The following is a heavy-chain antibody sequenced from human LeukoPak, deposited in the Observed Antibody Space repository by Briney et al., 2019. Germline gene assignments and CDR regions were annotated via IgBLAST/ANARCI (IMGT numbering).Heavy chain of an antibody. D-gene: IGHD2-15*01. V-gene: IGHV3-30*18. Sequence: GGSLRLSCAASGFTFSSYGMHWVRQAPGKGLGWVAVISYDGSNKYYADSVKGRFTISRDNSKNTLYLQMNSLRAEDTAVYYCAKDYSERYFDYWGQGTLVTVSS. J-gene: IGHJ4*02. CDR1: GFTFSSYG. CDR3: AKDYSERYFDY. CDR2: ISYDGSNK.